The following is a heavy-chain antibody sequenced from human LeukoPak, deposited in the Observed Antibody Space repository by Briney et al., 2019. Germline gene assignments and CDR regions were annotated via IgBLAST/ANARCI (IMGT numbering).Heavy chain of an antibody. Sequence: SGGSLRLSCAASGFTFSSYSMNWVRQAPGKGLEWVSSISSSSSYVYYADSVKGRFTISRDNAKNSLYLQMNSLRAEDTAVYYCARVFSGRNFDYWGQGTLVTVSS. CDR1: GFTFSSYS. CDR3: ARVFSGRNFDY. CDR2: ISSSSSYV. J-gene: IGHJ4*02. V-gene: IGHV3-21*01. D-gene: IGHD3-9*01.